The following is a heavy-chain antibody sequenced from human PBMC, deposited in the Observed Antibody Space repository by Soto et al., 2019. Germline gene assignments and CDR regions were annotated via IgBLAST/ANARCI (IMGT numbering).Heavy chain of an antibody. V-gene: IGHV4-31*01. CDR2: IYDNDST. Sequence: QVQLQESGPGLVKPSQTLSLTCTVSGGSISSGGYYWSWIRQHPGKGLEWIGFIYDNDSTYYNPSLKSPVTMSVDMSRNQFSLKLSSVTAADTAVYYCARHHMADTDMYFDYWGQGTLVTVSS. CDR1: GGSISSGGYY. D-gene: IGHD6-19*01. CDR3: ARHHMADTDMYFDY. J-gene: IGHJ4*02.